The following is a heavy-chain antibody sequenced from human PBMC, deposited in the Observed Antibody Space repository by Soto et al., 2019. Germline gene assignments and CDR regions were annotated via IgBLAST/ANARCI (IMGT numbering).Heavy chain of an antibody. J-gene: IGHJ4*02. V-gene: IGHV4-59*01. D-gene: IGHD5-18*01. CDR3: ARVVYSYGRYYFDY. CDR1: GGSISSYY. CDR2: IYYSGST. Sequence: QVQLQESGPGLVKPSETLSLTCTVSGGSISSYYWSWIRQPPGKGLEWIGYIYYSGSTNYNPSLKSRVTISVDTSKNQFSLKLSSVTAADTAVYDCARVVYSYGRYYFDYWGKGTLVTVSS.